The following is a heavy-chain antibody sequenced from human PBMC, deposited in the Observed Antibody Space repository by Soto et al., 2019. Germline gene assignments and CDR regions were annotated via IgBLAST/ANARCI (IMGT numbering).Heavy chain of an antibody. Sequence: QVQLVESGGGVVQPGRSLRLSCAASGFTFSSYGMHWVRQAPGKGLEWVAVISYDGSNKYYADSVKGRFTISRDNSKNTLYLQMISLRADDTAVYYCAKDIGSSGWYGSATLDYWGQGTLVTVSS. CDR3: AKDIGSSGWYGSATLDY. V-gene: IGHV3-30*18. CDR1: GFTFSSYG. CDR2: ISYDGSNK. D-gene: IGHD6-13*01. J-gene: IGHJ4*02.